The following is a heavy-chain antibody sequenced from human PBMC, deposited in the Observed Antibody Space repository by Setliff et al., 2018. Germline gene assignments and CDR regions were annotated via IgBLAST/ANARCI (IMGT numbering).Heavy chain of an antibody. J-gene: IGHJ5*02. Sequence: LRLSCSASGFSLNSFRMTWIRQPPGKGLEWVSSISSTGDDMYYADPVKGRFTISRDNAENSLYLQMNSLRVEDTAVYYCARDNTLFGVVITGSWFDPWGQGTLVTVSS. CDR1: GFSLNSFR. V-gene: IGHV3-21*01. CDR3: ARDNTLFGVVITGSWFDP. D-gene: IGHD3-3*01. CDR2: ISSTGDDM.